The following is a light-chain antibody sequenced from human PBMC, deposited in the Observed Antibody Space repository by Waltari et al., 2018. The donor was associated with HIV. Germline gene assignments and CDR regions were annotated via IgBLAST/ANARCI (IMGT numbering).Light chain of an antibody. CDR1: QDITYY. V-gene: IGKV1-33*01. CDR3: HQYDKVPLT. Sequence: DIQMTQSPSSLSASVGDTVTITCQASQDITYYCNLYQKNPGNAPQLLLYDVANLEIGVPSRFSGSGSSTAVTFTIISLQPEDNATFYCHQYDKVPLTFGGGTKVEIK. CDR2: DVA. J-gene: IGKJ4*01.